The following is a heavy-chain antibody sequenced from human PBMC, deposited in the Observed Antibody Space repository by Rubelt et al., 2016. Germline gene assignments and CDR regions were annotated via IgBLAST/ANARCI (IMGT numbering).Heavy chain of an antibody. D-gene: IGHD1-1*01. V-gene: IGHV4-39*01. J-gene: IGHJ5*02. CDR3: ARVTYTGNYGRGWFDP. Sequence: QLQLQLSGPRLVKPSETLSLTCTVSGGSISSTAYYWGWVRQPPGKGLEWIGSIYSGWGADCNPSLKSRVTISVDPSNHQFSLKRSSVTAADTAVYYCARVTYTGNYGRGWFDPWGQGTLVTVSS. CDR2: IYSGWGA. CDR1: GGSISSTAYY.